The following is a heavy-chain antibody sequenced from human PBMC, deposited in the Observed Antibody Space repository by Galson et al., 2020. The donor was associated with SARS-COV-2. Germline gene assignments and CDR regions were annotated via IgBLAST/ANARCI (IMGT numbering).Heavy chain of an antibody. J-gene: IGHJ4*02. CDR3: ARDGVLRYFDWLLNEAYFYY. D-gene: IGHD3-9*01. CDR1: GFTFSSYG. V-gene: IGHV3-30*03. Sequence: GESLKISCAASGFTFSSYGMHWVRQAPGKGLEWVAVISYDGSNKYYADSVKGRFTISRDNSKNTLYLQMNSLRAEDTAAYYCARDGVLRYFDWLLNEAYFYYWGQGTLVTVSS. CDR2: ISYDGSNK.